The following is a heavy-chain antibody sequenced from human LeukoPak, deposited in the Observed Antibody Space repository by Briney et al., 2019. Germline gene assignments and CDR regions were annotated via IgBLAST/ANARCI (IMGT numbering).Heavy chain of an antibody. J-gene: IGHJ3*02. CDR3: ASAITMIVDDAFDI. CDR1: GFTFSSYS. Sequence: GGSLRLSCAASGFTFSSYSMNWVRQAPGKGLEWVSSISSSSYIYYADSVKGRFTISRDNAKNSLYPQMNSLRAEDTAVYYCASAITMIVDDAFDIWGQGTMVTVSS. CDR2: ISSSSYI. D-gene: IGHD3-22*01. V-gene: IGHV3-21*01.